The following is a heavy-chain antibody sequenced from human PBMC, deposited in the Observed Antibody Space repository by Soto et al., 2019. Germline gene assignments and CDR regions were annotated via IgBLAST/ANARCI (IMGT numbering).Heavy chain of an antibody. D-gene: IGHD3-22*01. V-gene: IGHV3-23*01. CDR3: AKTRSGYGYYYYGLDV. J-gene: IGHJ6*02. CDR2: ISDSGGST. Sequence: EVQLLESGGGLVQSGGSLRLSCAASGFTFSSYAMSWVRQAPGKGLEWVSTISDSGGSTYYADSVKGRFTISRDNSKNTLYLQMNSLRAEDTAVYYCAKTRSGYGYYYYGLDVWGQGTTVTVSS. CDR1: GFTFSSYA.